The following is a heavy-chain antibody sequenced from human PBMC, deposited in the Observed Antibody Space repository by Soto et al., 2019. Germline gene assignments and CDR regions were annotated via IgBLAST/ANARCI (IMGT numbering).Heavy chain of an antibody. D-gene: IGHD6-6*01. CDR1: GGSMSGSNW. V-gene: IGHV4-4*02. J-gene: IGHJ4*02. CDR3: ARSEAPVLDN. Sequence: SETMSLTCTVSGGSMSGSNWWHCIRQPPGKGLEWIGEAHHSGRTNYNPSLKSRVTISVDKSKNHFSLKLSSVTAAVSAVYYCARSEAPVLDNWGQAILGTVPS. CDR2: AHHSGRT.